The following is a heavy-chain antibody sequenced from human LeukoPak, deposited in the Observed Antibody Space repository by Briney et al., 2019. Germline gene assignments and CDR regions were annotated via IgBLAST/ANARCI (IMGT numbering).Heavy chain of an antibody. D-gene: IGHD6-13*01. V-gene: IGHV4-59*08. CDR3: ATLIAAPGSADY. J-gene: IGHJ4*02. CDR1: GGSISSYY. CDR2: IYYSGST. Sequence: SEALSLTCTVSGGSISSYYWSWIRQPPGKGLEWIGYIYYSGSTNYNPSLKSRVTISVDTSKNQFSLKLSSVTAADTAVYYCATLIAAPGSADYWGQGTLVTVSS.